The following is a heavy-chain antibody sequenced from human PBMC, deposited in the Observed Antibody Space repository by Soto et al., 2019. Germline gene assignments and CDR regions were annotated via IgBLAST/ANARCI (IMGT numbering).Heavy chain of an antibody. D-gene: IGHD1-26*01. CDR3: AKVRATVSVRYFDY. Sequence: VQLLASGGGLVQPGGSLRLSCAASGFTFSSYAMSWVRQAPGKGLEWVSANSGSGGSTYYADCVKGRFTISRDNSKNALYLQMNSRRAEDTALYYCAKVRATVSVRYFDYWGQGTLVTVSS. V-gene: IGHV3-23*01. CDR1: GFTFSSYA. J-gene: IGHJ4*02. CDR2: NSGSGGST.